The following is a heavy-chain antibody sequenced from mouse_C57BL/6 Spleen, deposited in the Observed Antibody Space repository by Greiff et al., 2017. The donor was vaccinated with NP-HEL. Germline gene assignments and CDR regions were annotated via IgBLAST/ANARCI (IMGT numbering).Heavy chain of an antibody. V-gene: IGHV5-6*01. Sequence: EVQLQESGGDLVKPGGSLKLSCAASGFTFSSYGMSWVRQTPDKRLEWVATISSGGSYTYYPDSVKGRFTISRDNAKNTLYLQMSSLKSEDTAMYYCARQGSSFAMDYWGQGTSVTVSS. CDR2: ISSGGSYT. CDR3: ARQGSSFAMDY. D-gene: IGHD1-1*01. J-gene: IGHJ4*01. CDR1: GFTFSSYG.